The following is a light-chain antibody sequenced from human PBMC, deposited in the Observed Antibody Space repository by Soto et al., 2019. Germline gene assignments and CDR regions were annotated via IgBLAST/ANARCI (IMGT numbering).Light chain of an antibody. Sequence: DIVMTQSPDSLAMSLGEMATINCKSSQSVFASSNTKNLLAWYQQKPGQPPKLLIYGASTRESGVPDRFRGSGSGTDFTLTISILQAEDVAVYYFQQYYSSPLTFGGGTNVEIK. CDR1: QSVFASSNTKNL. J-gene: IGKJ4*01. V-gene: IGKV4-1*01. CDR2: GAS. CDR3: QQYYSSPLT.